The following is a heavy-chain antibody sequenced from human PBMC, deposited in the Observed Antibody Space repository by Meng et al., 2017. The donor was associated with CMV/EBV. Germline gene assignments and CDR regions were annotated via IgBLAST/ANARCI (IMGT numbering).Heavy chain of an antibody. J-gene: IGHJ4*02. Sequence: SGSSISSYYWSWIRQPAGKGLEWIGRIYTSGSTNYNPSLKSRVTMSVDTSKNQFSLKLSSVTAADTAVYYCAREEITMVRGVLNYFDYWGQGTLVTVSS. CDR1: GSSISSYY. CDR3: AREEITMVRGVLNYFDY. CDR2: IYTSGST. V-gene: IGHV4-4*07. D-gene: IGHD3-10*01.